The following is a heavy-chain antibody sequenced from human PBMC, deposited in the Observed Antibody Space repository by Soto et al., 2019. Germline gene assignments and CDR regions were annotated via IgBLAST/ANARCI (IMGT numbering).Heavy chain of an antibody. D-gene: IGHD6-13*01. CDR2: ISDDGSNK. CDR3: AKPHKQLVHIFLY. V-gene: IGHV3-30*18. Sequence: QVQLVESGGGVVQPGRSLRLSCAASGFTFSSYGMHWVRQAPGKGLEWVAVISDDGSNKYYADSVKGRFTISRDNSKNTLYLQMNSLRAEDTAVYYCAKPHKQLVHIFLYWGQGTLVTVSS. J-gene: IGHJ4*02. CDR1: GFTFSSYG.